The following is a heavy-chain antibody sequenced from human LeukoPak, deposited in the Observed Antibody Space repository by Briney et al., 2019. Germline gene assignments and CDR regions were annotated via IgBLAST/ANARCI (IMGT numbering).Heavy chain of an antibody. J-gene: IGHJ4*02. CDR3: ARVRHTSSSWEY. D-gene: IGHD6-13*01. Sequence: ASVKVSCKTSGYTFTSYGVSWVRQAPGQGLEWMGWINPNSGGTNYAQKFQGRVTMTRDTSISTAYMELSRLRSDDTAVYYCARVRHTSSSWEYWGQGTLVTVSS. V-gene: IGHV1-2*02. CDR1: GYTFTSYG. CDR2: INPNSGGT.